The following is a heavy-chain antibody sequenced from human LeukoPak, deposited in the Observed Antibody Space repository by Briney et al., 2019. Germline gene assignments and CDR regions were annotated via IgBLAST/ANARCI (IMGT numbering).Heavy chain of an antibody. CDR2: IIPILGIA. J-gene: IGHJ5*02. V-gene: IGHV1-69*04. D-gene: IGHD3-9*01. CDR1: GGTFSSYA. Sequence: GASVKVSCKASGGTFSSYAISWVRQAPGQGLEWMGRIIPILGIANYAQKFQGRVTITADKSTSTAYMELSSLRSEDTAVYYCAGHDISGHWFDPGGQGTLVTVSS. CDR3: AGHDISGHWFDP.